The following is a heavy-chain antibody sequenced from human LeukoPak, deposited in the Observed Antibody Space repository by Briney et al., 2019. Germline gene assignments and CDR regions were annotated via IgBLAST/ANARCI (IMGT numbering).Heavy chain of an antibody. V-gene: IGHV3-53*01. CDR3: ARWSSVRGATGFDY. CDR2: IYSGGST. J-gene: IGHJ4*02. Sequence: GGSLRLSCAASGFTVISNYMSWVRQAPGKGLEWVSVIYSGGSTYYADSVKGRFTISRDNSKNTLYRQMNSLRAEDTAVYYCARWSSVRGATGFDYWGQGTLVTVSS. D-gene: IGHD3-10*01. CDR1: GFTVISNY.